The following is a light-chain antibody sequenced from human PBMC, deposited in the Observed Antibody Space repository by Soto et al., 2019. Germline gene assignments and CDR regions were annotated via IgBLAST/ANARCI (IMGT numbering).Light chain of an antibody. CDR1: ITDIGAYNY. J-gene: IGLJ1*01. Sequence: QSALTQPASVSGSPGQSITISCTGTITDIGAYNYVSWYQQHPGKAPKLLIYGVSSRPSGVSNRFSGSKSGNAAYLTISGLQADDEAEYYCSSYTSSITPYVFGTGTKGTAL. CDR2: GVS. CDR3: SSYTSSITPYV. V-gene: IGLV2-14*01.